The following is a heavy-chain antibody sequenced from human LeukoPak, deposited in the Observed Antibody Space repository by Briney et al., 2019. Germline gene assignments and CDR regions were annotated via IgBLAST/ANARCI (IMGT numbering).Heavy chain of an antibody. Sequence: GGSLRLSCAASGFTFSSYAMSWVRQAPGKGPEWVSAISGSGGSTYYADSVKGRFTISRDNSKNTLYLQMNSLRAEDTAVYYCAKGGDIVVVPAALYAFDIWGQGTMVTVSS. CDR2: ISGSGGST. J-gene: IGHJ3*02. V-gene: IGHV3-23*01. D-gene: IGHD2-2*01. CDR3: AKGGDIVVVPAALYAFDI. CDR1: GFTFSSYA.